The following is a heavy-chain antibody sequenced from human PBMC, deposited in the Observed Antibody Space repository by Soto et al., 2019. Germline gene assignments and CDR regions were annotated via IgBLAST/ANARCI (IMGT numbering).Heavy chain of an antibody. V-gene: IGHV3-30-3*01. J-gene: IGHJ4*02. CDR1: GFTFSSYA. D-gene: IGHD1-20*01. Sequence: QVQLVESGGGVVQPGRSLRLSCAASGFTFSSYAMHWVRQAPGKGLEWVAVISYDGSNKYYADSVMGRFTISRDNSMNTLYLQMNSLRAEYTAVYFCAGDYYITGTTGYFDYWGQGTLVSVSS. CDR2: ISYDGSNK. CDR3: AGDYYITGTTGYFDY.